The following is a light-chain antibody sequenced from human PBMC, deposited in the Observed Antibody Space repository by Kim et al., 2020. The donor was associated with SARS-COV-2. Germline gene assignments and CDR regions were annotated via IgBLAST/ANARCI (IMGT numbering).Light chain of an antibody. CDR1: QDIRNA. CDR3: LQHSTYPIT. J-gene: IGKJ5*01. V-gene: IGKV1-17*01. Sequence: ASVGDRVPITCLASQDIRNALGWYQQTPGRAPKRLIYGASSLQSGVPSRFSGSGSGTEFTLTISSVQPEDFATYFCLQHSTYPITFGQGTRLEIK. CDR2: GAS.